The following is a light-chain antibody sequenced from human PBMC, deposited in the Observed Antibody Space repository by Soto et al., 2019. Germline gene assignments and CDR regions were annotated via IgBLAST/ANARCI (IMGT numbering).Light chain of an antibody. J-gene: IGKJ5*01. Sequence: EIVISQSPATLSVSPGERATLSCRASQRISSYLAWYQQKPGQAPRLLIYDASNRATGIPARFSGSGSGTDFTLNIGRLEPEDFAVYYCQQRSEWPITFGQGTRLEI. V-gene: IGKV3-11*01. CDR1: QRISSY. CDR2: DAS. CDR3: QQRSEWPIT.